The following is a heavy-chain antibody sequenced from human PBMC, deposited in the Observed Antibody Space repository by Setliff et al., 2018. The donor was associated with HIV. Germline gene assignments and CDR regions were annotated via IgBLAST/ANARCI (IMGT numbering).Heavy chain of an antibody. CDR2: INTNTGNP. Sequence: RASVKVSCKASGYTFTTYAMNWVRQAPGQGLEWMGWINTNTGNPTYAQGFTGRFVFSLDTSVSTAYLQISSLKAEDTAVYYCARDFQTVVSAYSTFDSWGQGSQVTVSS. CDR3: ARDFQTVVSAYSTFDS. D-gene: IGHD2-21*01. CDR1: GYTFTTYA. V-gene: IGHV7-4-1*02. J-gene: IGHJ5*01.